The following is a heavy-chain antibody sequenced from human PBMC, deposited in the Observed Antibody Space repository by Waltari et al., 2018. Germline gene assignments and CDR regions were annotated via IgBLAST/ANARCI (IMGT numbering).Heavy chain of an antibody. Sequence: QVQLQESGPGLVKPSETLSLTCAVSGGSISDSYYWNWIRQPPGKGLEWIGNIYGNNASTYYNPSLKSRVTISKDTSKNQFFLKLSSVTAADTAVYYCAREDSNYVTYWGQGVLVTVSS. CDR2: IYGNNAST. J-gene: IGHJ4*02. CDR1: GGSISDSYY. D-gene: IGHD4-4*01. V-gene: IGHV4-39*07. CDR3: AREDSNYVTY.